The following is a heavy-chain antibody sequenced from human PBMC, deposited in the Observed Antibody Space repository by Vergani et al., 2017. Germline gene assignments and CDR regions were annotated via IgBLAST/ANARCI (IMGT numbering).Heavy chain of an antibody. V-gene: IGHV1-69*01. D-gene: IGHD6-6*01. Sequence: QVQLVQSGAEVKKPGASVKVSCKASGYTFTGYYMHWVRQAPGQGLEWMGGIIPIFGTANYAQKFQGRVTITADESTSTAYMELSSLRSEDTAVYYCARVRTAARGAFDIWGQGTMVTVSS. J-gene: IGHJ3*02. CDR2: IIPIFGTA. CDR3: ARVRTAARGAFDI. CDR1: GYTFTGYY.